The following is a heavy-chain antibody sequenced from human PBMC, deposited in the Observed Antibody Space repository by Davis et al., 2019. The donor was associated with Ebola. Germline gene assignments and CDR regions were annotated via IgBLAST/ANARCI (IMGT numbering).Heavy chain of an antibody. CDR1: GDSFNNYV. V-gene: IGHV1-69*06. Sequence: SVKVSCKASGDSFNNYVINWVRQAPGQGLEWMGGILPLFGTTRYGQKFQDRVSLTADKRTSTAYMELSGLRHEDAAMYFCARSLPGRWMTKDYFDYWGQGTLVTVSS. J-gene: IGHJ4*02. CDR3: ARSLPGRWMTKDYFDY. D-gene: IGHD4-23*01. CDR2: ILPLFGTT.